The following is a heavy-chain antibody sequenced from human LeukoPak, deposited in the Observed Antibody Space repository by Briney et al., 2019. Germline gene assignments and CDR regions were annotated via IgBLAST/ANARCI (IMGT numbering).Heavy chain of an antibody. J-gene: IGHJ4*02. CDR3: AKDDYGGWDNY. V-gene: IGHV3-23*01. CDR2: ISGSGGST. D-gene: IGHD4-23*01. CDR1: GFTFRSYA. Sequence: GASLRLSCAASGFTFRSYAMSWVRQVPGKGLEWVSAISGSGGSTYYADSVKGRFTISRDNSKNTLYLQMNSLRAEDTAVYYCAKDDYGGWDNYWGQGTLVTVSS.